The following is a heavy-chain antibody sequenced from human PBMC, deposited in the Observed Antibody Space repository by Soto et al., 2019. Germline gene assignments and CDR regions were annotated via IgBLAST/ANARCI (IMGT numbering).Heavy chain of an antibody. J-gene: IGHJ3*02. Sequence: KTSETLSLTCAVSGGSISSGGYSWSWIRQPPGKGLEWIGYIYHSGSAYYNPSLKSRVTISVDRSKNQFSLKLSSVTAADTAVYYCARVGEYCGGDCSPENDAFDIWGQGTMVTVSS. CDR3: ARVGEYCGGDCSPENDAFDI. D-gene: IGHD2-21*02. CDR2: IYHSGSA. CDR1: GGSISSGGYS. V-gene: IGHV4-30-2*01.